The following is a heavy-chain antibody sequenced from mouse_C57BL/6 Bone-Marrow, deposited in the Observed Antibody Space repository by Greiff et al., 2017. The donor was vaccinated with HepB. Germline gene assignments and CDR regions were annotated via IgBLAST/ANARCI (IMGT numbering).Heavy chain of an antibody. Sequence: VQLQESGAELVRPGASVTLSCKASGYTFTDYEMHWVKQTPVHGLEWIGAIDPETGGTAYNQKFKGKAILTADKSSSTAYMELRILTSEDSAVYYCTRYGSIWYAMDYWGQGTSVTVSS. CDR3: TRYGSIWYAMDY. J-gene: IGHJ4*01. D-gene: IGHD1-1*01. CDR1: GYTFTDYE. CDR2: IDPETGGT. V-gene: IGHV1-15*01.